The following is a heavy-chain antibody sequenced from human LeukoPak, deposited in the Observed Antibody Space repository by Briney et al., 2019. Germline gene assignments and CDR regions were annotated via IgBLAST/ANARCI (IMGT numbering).Heavy chain of an antibody. V-gene: IGHV4-61*02. Sequence: PSETLSLTCTVSGGSISSGSYYWSWIRQPAGKGLEWIGRIYTSGSTNYNPSLKSRVTISVDTSKNQFSLKLSSETAADTAVYYCASRSGLYHIFDYWGQGTLVTVSS. D-gene: IGHD3-3*01. CDR3: ASRSGLYHIFDY. CDR1: GGSISSGSYY. CDR2: IYTSGST. J-gene: IGHJ4*02.